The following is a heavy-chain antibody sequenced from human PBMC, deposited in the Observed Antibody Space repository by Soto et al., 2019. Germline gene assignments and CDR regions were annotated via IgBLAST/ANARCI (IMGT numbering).Heavy chain of an antibody. Sequence: EVQLESGGGLVQPGGSLRLSCAASGFTFSSYAMHWVRQAPGKGLEYVSVISGNGDSTYYANSVKGRFTISRDNSKNTLYLQMGSLRAEDMAVYYCARRGYGLYFDYWGQGTLVTVSS. D-gene: IGHD3-10*01. CDR1: GFTFSSYA. V-gene: IGHV3-64*01. J-gene: IGHJ4*02. CDR2: ISGNGDST. CDR3: ARRGYGLYFDY.